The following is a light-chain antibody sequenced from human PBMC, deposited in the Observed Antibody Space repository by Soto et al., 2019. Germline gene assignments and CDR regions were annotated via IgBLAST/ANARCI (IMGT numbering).Light chain of an antibody. CDR1: QSISSSY. Sequence: EIVLTQSPGTLSLSPGKRATLSCRASQSISSSYLAWYQQRPGQAPRLLIYGASSRATGIPGRFSGSGSGTDFTLTISRLEPEDFAVYYCQQYGSSPLTFGGGTKVDIK. CDR2: GAS. J-gene: IGKJ4*01. CDR3: QQYGSSPLT. V-gene: IGKV3-20*01.